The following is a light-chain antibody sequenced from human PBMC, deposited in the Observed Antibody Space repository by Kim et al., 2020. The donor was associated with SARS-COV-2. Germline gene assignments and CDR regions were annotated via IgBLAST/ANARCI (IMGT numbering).Light chain of an antibody. J-gene: IGKJ1*01. Sequence: ASVGDRVTITCRASQGIRNDLGWYQQKPGKPPKRLIFDTSTLQNGVPSRFSGSGSGTECTLTITGLHPEDFATYYCLQYSSYPQTFGQGTKVDIK. CDR3: LQYSSYPQT. V-gene: IGKV1-17*01. CDR2: DTS. CDR1: QGIRND.